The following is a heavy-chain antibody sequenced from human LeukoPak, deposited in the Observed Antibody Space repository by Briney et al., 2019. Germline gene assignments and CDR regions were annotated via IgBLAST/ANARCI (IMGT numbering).Heavy chain of an antibody. CDR1: GFTFISYW. V-gene: IGHV3-7*01. CDR2: IKQDGSEK. D-gene: IGHD7-27*01. J-gene: IGHJ4*02. CDR3: ARDSGDLDY. Sequence: GSLRLSCAASGFTFISYWMSWVRQAPGKGLEWVANIKQDGSEKYYVDSVKGRFTISRDNAKNSLYLQMNSLRAEDTAVYYCARDSGDLDYWGQGTLVTVSS.